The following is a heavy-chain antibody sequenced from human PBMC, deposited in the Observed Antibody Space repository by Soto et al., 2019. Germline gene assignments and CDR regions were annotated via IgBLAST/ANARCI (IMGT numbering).Heavy chain of an antibody. CDR2: ISNNGVTA. CDR1: GFTFSSFA. CDR3: AKSRVFIGAGATRRDA. V-gene: IGHV3-23*01. D-gene: IGHD6-6*01. Sequence: EVQLLESGGGLVQPGGSLTLSCATSGFTFSSFAMVWVRQAAEKGLEWVASISNNGVTAYSADSVKGRFTISRGKAENSVYLQMTGLSADDKDLYFCAKSRVFIGAGATRRDAWGQGTQVTVSS. J-gene: IGHJ5*02.